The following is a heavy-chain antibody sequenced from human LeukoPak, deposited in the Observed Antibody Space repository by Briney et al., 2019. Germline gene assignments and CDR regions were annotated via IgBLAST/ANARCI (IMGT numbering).Heavy chain of an antibody. CDR3: ARSIAADPADY. J-gene: IGHJ4*02. CDR1: GYTFTSYG. D-gene: IGHD6-6*01. V-gene: IGHV1-18*01. Sequence: GASVKVSCKASGYTFTSYGISWVRQAPGQGLEWMGWISAYNGNTNYAQKLQGRVTMTTNTSTSTDYMELRGLRSDDTAVYYCARSIAADPADYWGQGTLVTVSS. CDR2: ISAYNGNT.